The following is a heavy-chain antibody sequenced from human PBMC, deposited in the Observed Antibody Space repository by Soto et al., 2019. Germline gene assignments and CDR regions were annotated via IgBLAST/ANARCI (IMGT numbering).Heavy chain of an antibody. D-gene: IGHD2-2*03. J-gene: IGHJ6*02. V-gene: IGHV1-18*01. CDR3: AMVDNVVTPTPQDV. CDR1: GYIFVNYG. CDR2: ISPYSGNT. Sequence: QVQLVQSGDEVRKPGSSVKVSCKASGYIFVNYGIAWVRQAPGQGLEWMGWISPYSGNTHNASKVQGRLTMSTDTTRSTAYMDLGTLTSDATAMYYCAMVDNVVTPTPQDVWGQGTTVTVSS.